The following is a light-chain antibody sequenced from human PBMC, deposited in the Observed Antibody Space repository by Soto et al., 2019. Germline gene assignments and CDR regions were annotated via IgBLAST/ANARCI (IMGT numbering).Light chain of an antibody. CDR1: QSISSN. CDR3: QQYNRWPPYT. Sequence: EIVMTQSPATLSVSPGERVTLSCRASQSISSNLAWYQQKPGQAPRLLIYGASTRATGIPARFSGSGSGTEFILTISSLQSEDFAVYYCQQYNRWPPYTFGQGPKVEIK. CDR2: GAS. J-gene: IGKJ2*01. V-gene: IGKV3-15*01.